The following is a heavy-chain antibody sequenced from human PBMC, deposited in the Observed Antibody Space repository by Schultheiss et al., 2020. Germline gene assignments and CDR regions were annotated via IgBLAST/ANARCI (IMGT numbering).Heavy chain of an antibody. CDR2: ICYSGNT. D-gene: IGHD4-17*01. CDR3: ARVDPDGDYGNWFDP. J-gene: IGHJ5*02. Sequence: SETLSLTCTVSGGPIRSSTYYWGWIRQPPGKGLEWIGSICYSGNTYYNPSLKSRVTMSVDTSKNQFSLKLSSVTAADTAVYYCARVDPDGDYGNWFDPWGQGTLVTVSS. CDR1: GGPIRSSTYY. V-gene: IGHV4-39*07.